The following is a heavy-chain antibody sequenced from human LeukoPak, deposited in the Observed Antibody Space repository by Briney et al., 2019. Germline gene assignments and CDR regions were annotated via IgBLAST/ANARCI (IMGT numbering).Heavy chain of an antibody. J-gene: IGHJ4*02. CDR2: ISSSGSTI. CDR1: GFTFSSYE. V-gene: IGHV3-48*03. CDR3: ARDPGIAAAGTVGYFDS. Sequence: PGGSLRLSCAASGFTFSSYEMNWVRQAPGKGLEWVSYISSSGSTIYYADSVKGRFTISRDNAKNSLYLQMNSLRVEDTAVYYCARDPGIAAAGTVGYFDSWGQGILVTVSS. D-gene: IGHD6-13*01.